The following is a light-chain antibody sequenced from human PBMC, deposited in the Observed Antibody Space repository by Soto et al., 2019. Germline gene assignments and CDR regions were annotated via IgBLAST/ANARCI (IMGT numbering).Light chain of an antibody. CDR1: QSVSSSY. CDR2: GAS. J-gene: IGKJ5*01. Sequence: LSLSPGTLSLSPGERATLSCRASQSVSSSYLAWYQQKPGQAPRLLIYGASSRATGIPDMFSGSGSGTDFTLTISILEADDFALYSWQQSYEPVTFGQGASLEI. CDR3: QQSYEPVT. V-gene: IGKV3-20*01.